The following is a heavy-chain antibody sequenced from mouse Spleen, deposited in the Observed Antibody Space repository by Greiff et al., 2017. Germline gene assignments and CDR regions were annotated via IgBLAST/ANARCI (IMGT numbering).Heavy chain of an antibody. CDR1: GYSFTDYN. CDR3: ARGSYALGYFDV. CDR2: INPNYGTT. Sequence: EVKLQESGPELVKPGASVKISCKASGYSFTDYNMNWVKQSNGKSLEWIGVINPNYGTTSYNQKFKGKATLTVDQSSSTAYMQLNSLTSEDYAVYYCARGSYALGYFDVWGTGTTVTVSS. D-gene: IGHD2-12*01. J-gene: IGHJ1*03. V-gene: IGHV1-39*01.